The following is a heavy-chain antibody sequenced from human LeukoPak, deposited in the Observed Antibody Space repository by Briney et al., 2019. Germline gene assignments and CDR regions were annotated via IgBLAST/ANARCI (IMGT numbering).Heavy chain of an antibody. Sequence: PSETLSLTCTVPGGSINSDGYYWSWIRQPAGKGLEWIGRISTRGITKYNPSLKSRVTIPVDTSKNQFSLNLSSVTAADTAVYYCARGPDYTNYVDSWGQGTLVTVSS. CDR3: ARGPDYTNYVDS. V-gene: IGHV4-61*02. D-gene: IGHD4-11*01. CDR1: GGSINSDGYY. J-gene: IGHJ4*02. CDR2: ISTRGIT.